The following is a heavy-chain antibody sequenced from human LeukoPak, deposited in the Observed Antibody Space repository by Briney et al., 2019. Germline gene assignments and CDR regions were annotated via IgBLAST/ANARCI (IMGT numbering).Heavy chain of an antibody. CDR1: GGSISSSSYY. D-gene: IGHD6-13*01. CDR3: ARHRRNSSRRDFDY. J-gene: IGHJ4*02. V-gene: IGHV4-39*01. Sequence: PSETLSLTCTVSGGSISSSSYYWGWIRQPPGKGLEWTGSIYYSGSTYYNPSLKSRVTISVDTSKNQFSLKLSSVTAADTAVYYCARHRRNSSRRDFDYWGQGTLVTVSS. CDR2: IYYSGST.